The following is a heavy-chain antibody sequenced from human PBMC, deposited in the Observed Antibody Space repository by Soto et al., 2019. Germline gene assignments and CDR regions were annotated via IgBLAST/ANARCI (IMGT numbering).Heavy chain of an antibody. CDR3: ARVGDRVVTAHYSRGYPLDFDY. V-gene: IGHV1-69*01. Sequence: QVQLVQSGAEVKKPGSSVNVSCQASVGTFSSYAISWVRQAPGQGLEWMGGIIPIFGTANYAQKFQGRVTITWDESTSKAYMELSILGSEDTAVYYCARVGDRVVTAHYSRGYPLDFDYWGQGTLVTVSS. J-gene: IGHJ4*02. CDR1: VGTFSSYA. CDR2: IIPIFGTA. D-gene: IGHD2-21*02.